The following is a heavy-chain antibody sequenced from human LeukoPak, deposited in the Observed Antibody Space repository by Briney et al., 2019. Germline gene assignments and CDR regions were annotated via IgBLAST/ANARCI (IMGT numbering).Heavy chain of an antibody. Sequence: GRCLRLTCSASAFTLISYSMNSGPEAPGEGLWCVLSITSSMSYISYADSVKGGSTIPRTNARTSLYLHMTSLRAQERAVYYCYRDRSGSSDAFNIWGQGTMVTVSS. J-gene: IGHJ3*02. CDR3: YRDRSGSSDAFNI. D-gene: IGHD1-26*01. CDR2: ITSSMSYI. V-gene: IGHV3-21*01. CDR1: AFTLISYS.